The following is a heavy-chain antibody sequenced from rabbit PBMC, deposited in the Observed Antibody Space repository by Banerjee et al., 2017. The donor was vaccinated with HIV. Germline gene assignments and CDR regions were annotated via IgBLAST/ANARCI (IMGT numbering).Heavy chain of an antibody. J-gene: IGHJ4*01. Sequence: QEQLVESGGGLVKPEGSLTLTCTASGFSLSSYNMAWVRQAPGKGLEYIGYISTGGNTDYASWVNGRFTISKTSSTTVTLQMTSLTAADTATYFCWRGATYGALWGQGTLVTVS. CDR3: WRGATYGAL. CDR2: ISTGGNT. CDR1: GFSLSSYN. V-gene: IGHV1S17*01. D-gene: IGHD3-1*01.